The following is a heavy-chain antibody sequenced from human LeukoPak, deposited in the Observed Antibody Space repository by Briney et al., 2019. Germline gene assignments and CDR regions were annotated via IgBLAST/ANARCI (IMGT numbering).Heavy chain of an antibody. Sequence: GASVKVSCKASGFTFTSSAMQWVRQARGQRLEWIGWIVVGSGNTNYAQKFQERVTITRDMSTSIAYMELSSLRSEDTAVYYCAARTYYYDSSGSSFDYWGQGTLVTVSS. CDR2: IVVGSGNT. D-gene: IGHD3-22*01. CDR3: AARTYYYDSSGSSFDY. CDR1: GFTFTSSA. J-gene: IGHJ4*02. V-gene: IGHV1-58*02.